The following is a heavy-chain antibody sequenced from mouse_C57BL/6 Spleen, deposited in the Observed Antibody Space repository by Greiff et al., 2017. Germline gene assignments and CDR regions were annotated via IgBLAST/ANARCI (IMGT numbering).Heavy chain of an antibody. V-gene: IGHV5-4*01. CDR3: ARDYYGSSNWYFDV. Sequence: EVMLVESGGGLVKPGGSLKFSCAASGFTFSSYAMSWVRQTPEKRLEWVATISDGGSYTYYPDNVKGRFTISRDNAKNNLYLQMSHLKSEDTAMYYCARDYYGSSNWYFDVWGTGTTVTVSS. CDR1: GFTFSSYA. D-gene: IGHD1-1*01. J-gene: IGHJ1*03. CDR2: ISDGGSYT.